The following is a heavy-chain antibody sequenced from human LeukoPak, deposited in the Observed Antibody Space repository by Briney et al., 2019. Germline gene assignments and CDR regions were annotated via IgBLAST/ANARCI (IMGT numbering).Heavy chain of an antibody. D-gene: IGHD6-13*01. CDR1: GGSISSYY. Sequence: PSETLSLTCTVSGGSISSYYWSWIRQPPGKGVEWNGYIYYSGSTTYNPSLKSRVTISGDTSKNQFSLKLSSVTAADTAVYYCARWGRRAAAGTDVLDYWGQGTLVTVSS. V-gene: IGHV4-59*08. CDR2: IYYSGST. CDR3: ARWGRRAAAGTDVLDY. J-gene: IGHJ4*02.